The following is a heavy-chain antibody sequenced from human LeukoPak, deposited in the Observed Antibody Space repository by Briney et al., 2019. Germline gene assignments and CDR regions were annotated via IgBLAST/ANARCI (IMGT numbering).Heavy chain of an antibody. D-gene: IGHD3-9*01. V-gene: IGHV1-46*01. Sequence: ASVKVSCKASGYTFPSYYTHWVRQAPGQGLEWMGIINPSGGSTSYAQRFQGRVTMTRDTSTSTVYMELSSLRSEGTAVYYCARDLSTSIPYYDILTGYSQWGNHAFDIWGQGTMVTVSS. J-gene: IGHJ3*02. CDR3: ARDLSTSIPYYDILTGYSQWGNHAFDI. CDR2: INPSGGST. CDR1: GYTFPSYY.